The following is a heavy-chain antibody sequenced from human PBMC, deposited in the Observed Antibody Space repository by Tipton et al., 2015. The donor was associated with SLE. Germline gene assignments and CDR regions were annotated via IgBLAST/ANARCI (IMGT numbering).Heavy chain of an antibody. V-gene: IGHV3-48*03. Sequence: GSLRLSCAASGFTFSSYGVSWVRQAPGKGLEWISYSSYPGNTIYYAGSVKGRFTISRDNAKNSLYLQMSSLRAEDTAVYYCARVGRYCGGDTCHSDYWGQGTLVTVSS. D-gene: IGHD2-15*01. CDR3: ARVGRYCGGDTCHSDY. CDR2: SSYPGNTI. J-gene: IGHJ4*02. CDR1: GFTFSSYG.